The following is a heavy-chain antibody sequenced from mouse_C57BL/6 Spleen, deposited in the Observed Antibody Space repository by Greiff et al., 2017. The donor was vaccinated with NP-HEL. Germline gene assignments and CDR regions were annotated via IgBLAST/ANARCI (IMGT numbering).Heavy chain of an antibody. CDR1: GFTFSNYW. J-gene: IGHJ2*01. CDR2: IRLKSDNYAT. V-gene: IGHV6-3*01. D-gene: IGHD1-1*01. Sequence: DVKLQESGGGLVQPGGSMKLSCVASGFTFSNYWMNWVRQSPEKGLEWVAQIRLKSDNYATHYAESVKGRFTISRDDSKSSVYLQMNNLRAEDTGIYYCTGFRYYGRYYFDYWGQGTTLTVSS. CDR3: TGFRYYGRYYFDY.